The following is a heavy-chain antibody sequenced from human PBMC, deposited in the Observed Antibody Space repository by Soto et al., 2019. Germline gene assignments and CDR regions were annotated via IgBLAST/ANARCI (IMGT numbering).Heavy chain of an antibody. CDR1: GGSISSGGYY. D-gene: IGHD3-22*01. CDR2: IYYSGST. V-gene: IGHV4-31*03. CDR3: ARTAYDSSGTAADP. J-gene: IGHJ5*02. Sequence: QVQLQESGPGLVKPSQTLSLTCTVSGGSISSGGYYWSWIRQHPGKGLEWIGYIYYSGSTYYNPSLKSRVTISGDTCKNQFALKLSSVTAADTAVYYCARTAYDSSGTAADPWGQGTLVTVSS.